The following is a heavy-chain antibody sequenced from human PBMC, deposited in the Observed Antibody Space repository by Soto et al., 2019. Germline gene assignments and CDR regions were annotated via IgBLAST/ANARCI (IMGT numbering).Heavy chain of an antibody. CDR2: IYYSGST. CDR1: GGSISSSSYY. D-gene: IGHD6-19*01. V-gene: IGHV4-39*01. CDR3: ATLKYGIAVAGTSAFAI. Sequence: SETLSLTCTVSGGSISSSSYYWGWIRQPPGKGLEWIGSIYYSGSTYYNPSLKSRVTISVDTSKNQFSLKLSSVTAADTAVYYCATLKYGIAVAGTSAFAIWGQGTMVTVSS. J-gene: IGHJ3*02.